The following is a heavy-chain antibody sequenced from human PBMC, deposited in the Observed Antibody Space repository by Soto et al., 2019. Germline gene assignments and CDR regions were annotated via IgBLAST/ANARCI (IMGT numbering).Heavy chain of an antibody. Sequence: LGESLQISCKGSGYTFTSYWIWWVRQMPGKGLGWMGVIYPGDSRTRYSPPFQGQVTISADKSISTAYLQWSSLRASDTAMYYCAARKFSSPQISPWGQGTLVTVSS. J-gene: IGHJ5*02. CDR2: IYPGDSRT. CDR1: GYTFTSYW. CDR3: AARKFSSPQISP. V-gene: IGHV5-51*01.